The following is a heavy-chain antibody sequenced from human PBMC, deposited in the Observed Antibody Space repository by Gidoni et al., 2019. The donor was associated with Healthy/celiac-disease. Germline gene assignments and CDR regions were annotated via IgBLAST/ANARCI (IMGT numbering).Heavy chain of an antibody. CDR3: ARSFYGDYTYYYYYMDV. CDR2: IYYSGST. CDR1: GGSISSYY. V-gene: IGHV4-59*01. J-gene: IGHJ6*03. Sequence: QVQLQESGPGLGKPSETLSLTCTVPGGSISSYYWSWIRQPPGKGLEWIGYIYYSGSTNYNPSLKSRVTISVDTSKNQFSLKLSSVTAADTAVYYCARSFYGDYTYYYYYMDVWGKGTTVTVSS. D-gene: IGHD4-17*01.